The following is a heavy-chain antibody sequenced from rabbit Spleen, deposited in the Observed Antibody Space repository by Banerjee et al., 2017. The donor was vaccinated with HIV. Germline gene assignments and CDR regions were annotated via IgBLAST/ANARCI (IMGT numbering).Heavy chain of an antibody. CDR1: GVSFGGDSY. D-gene: IGHD4-2*01. CDR2: IDTGSSDFT. V-gene: IGHV1S40*01. J-gene: IGHJ4*01. CDR3: ARDAAGREDFNL. Sequence: QSLEESGGDLVKPGASLTLTCIASGVSFGGDSYMCWVRQAPGKGLEWIACIDTGSSDFTYFATWAKGRFTISQTSSTTVTLQVTRLTAADTATYFCARDAAGREDFNLWGQGTLVTVS.